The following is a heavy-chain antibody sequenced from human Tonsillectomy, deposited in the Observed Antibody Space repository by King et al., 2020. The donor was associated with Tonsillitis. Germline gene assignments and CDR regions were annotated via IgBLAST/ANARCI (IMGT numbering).Heavy chain of an antibody. V-gene: IGHV3-23*04. CDR3: AKETSGWYRYFDY. Sequence: VQLVESGGGLVQPGGSLRLSCAASGFTFSNYAMSWVRQAPGKGLEWVSGISGSDGSTYYADSVKGRFTISRDKSKNTLYLQMNSLRVEDTAVYYCAKETSGWYRYFDYWGQGTLVTVSS. CDR2: ISGSDGST. D-gene: IGHD6-19*01. J-gene: IGHJ4*02. CDR1: GFTFSNYA.